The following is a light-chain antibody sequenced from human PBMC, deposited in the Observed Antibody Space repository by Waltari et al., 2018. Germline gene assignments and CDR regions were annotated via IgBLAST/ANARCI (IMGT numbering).Light chain of an antibody. Sequence: QSALTQPASVSGSPGQSITISCTGTSSDIGNYNYVSWYQQYPGKAPKLMIYDVSNRRSVVSNRSSGSKTGKSASLTTPGLRAEDEADYYCSSYTSSTTLVVGGATKLTVL. J-gene: IGLJ3*02. CDR1: SSDIGNYNY. V-gene: IGLV2-14*03. CDR2: DVS. CDR3: SSYTSSTTLV.